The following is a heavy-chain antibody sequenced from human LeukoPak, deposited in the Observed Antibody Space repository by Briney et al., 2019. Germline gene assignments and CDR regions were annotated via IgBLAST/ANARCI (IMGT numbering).Heavy chain of an antibody. V-gene: IGHV1-2*02. CDR1: GYTFTGYH. CDR2: INPNNGGT. CDR3: ARNGDSRYCSGGNCFFAY. D-gene: IGHD2-15*01. J-gene: IGHJ4*02. Sequence: ASVKVSCKASGYTFTGYHMHWVRQAPAPGLDWMGWINPNNGGTKFAQKFQGRVTMTRDTAITTAYLELSNLIPDDTGVYYCARNGDSRYCSGGNCFFAYWGQGTLVTVSS.